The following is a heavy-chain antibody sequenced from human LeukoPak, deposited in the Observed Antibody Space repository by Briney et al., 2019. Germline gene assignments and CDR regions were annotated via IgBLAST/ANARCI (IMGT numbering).Heavy chain of an antibody. V-gene: IGHV3-23*01. CDR1: GFTFSLYG. D-gene: IGHD3-9*01. CDR2: ITGSGVIT. J-gene: IGHJ4*02. Sequence: GRTLRLSCAASGFTFSLYGMNWVRQAPGKGLEWVSGITGSGVITYYADSVKGRFTISRDNSKNTVDLQMNSLRAEDTAIYYCAKDDAWVRYQDWGQGTVVTVSS. CDR3: AKDDAWVRYQD.